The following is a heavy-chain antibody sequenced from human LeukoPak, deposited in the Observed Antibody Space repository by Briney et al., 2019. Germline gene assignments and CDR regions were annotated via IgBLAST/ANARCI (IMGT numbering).Heavy chain of an antibody. CDR3: ASEQEGIAVAKAPFDY. V-gene: IGHV1-69*04. Sequence: SVKVSCKASGGTFSSYAISWVRQAPGQGLEWMGRIIPILGIANYAQKFQGRVTITADKFTSTAYMELSSLRSEDTAVYYCASEQEGIAVAKAPFDYWGQGTLVTVSS. J-gene: IGHJ4*02. CDR1: GGTFSSYA. CDR2: IIPILGIA. D-gene: IGHD6-19*01.